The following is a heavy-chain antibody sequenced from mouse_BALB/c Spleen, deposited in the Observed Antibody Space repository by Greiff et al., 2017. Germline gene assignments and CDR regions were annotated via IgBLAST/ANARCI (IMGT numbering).Heavy chain of an antibody. J-gene: IGHJ2*01. CDR1: GFTFSSYG. D-gene: IGHD2-2*01. V-gene: IGHV5-6*01. CDR2: ISSGGSYT. Sequence: EVQGVESGGDLVKPGGSLKLSCAASGFTFSSYGMSWVRQTPDKRLEWVATISSGGSYTYSPDSVKGRFTISRDNARNILYLQMSSLRSEDTAMYYCARGLYGYVFDSWGQGTTLTDSS. CDR3: ARGLYGYVFDS.